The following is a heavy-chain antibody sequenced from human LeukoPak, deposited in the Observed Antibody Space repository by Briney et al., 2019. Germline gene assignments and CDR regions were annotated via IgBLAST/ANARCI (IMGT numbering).Heavy chain of an antibody. CDR2: IIPIFGTA. J-gene: IGHJ4*02. V-gene: IGHV1-69*13. CDR3: ASRSPDYGDPYY. Sequence: ASVKVSCKASGGTFSSYAISWVRQAPGQGLEWMGGIIPIFGTANYAQKFQGRVTITADESTSTAYMELSSLRSEDTAVYYCASRSPDYGDPYYWGQGTLVTVSS. CDR1: GGTFSSYA. D-gene: IGHD4-17*01.